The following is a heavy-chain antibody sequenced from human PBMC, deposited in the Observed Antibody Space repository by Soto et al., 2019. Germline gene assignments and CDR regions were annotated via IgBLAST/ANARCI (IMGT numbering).Heavy chain of an antibody. Sequence: QVQLQESGPGLVKPSQTLSLTCTVYGGSISSGGYYWSWIRQHPGKGLEWIGYIYYSGSTYYNPSLKSRVTLSVDTSKNQFSLKLSSVTAADTAVYYCARTDPPPRYDFGYWGQGTLVTVSS. V-gene: IGHV4-31*03. D-gene: IGHD3-3*01. J-gene: IGHJ4*02. CDR1: GGSISSGGYY. CDR3: ARTDPPPRYDFGY. CDR2: IYYSGST.